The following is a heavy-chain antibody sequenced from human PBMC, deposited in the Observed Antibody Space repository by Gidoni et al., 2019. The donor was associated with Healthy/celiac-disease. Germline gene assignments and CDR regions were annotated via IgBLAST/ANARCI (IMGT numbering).Heavy chain of an antibody. Sequence: EVQLVESGGGLVQPGGSLRLSCAASGFTFSSYDMHWVRQATGKGLEWVSAIGTAGDTYYPGSVKGRFTISRENAKNSLYLQMNSLRAGDTAVYYCARASIGYSGYDFRGYYYYGMDVWGQGTTVTVSS. D-gene: IGHD5-12*01. CDR2: IGTAGDT. CDR3: ARASIGYSGYDFRGYYYYGMDV. J-gene: IGHJ6*02. V-gene: IGHV3-13*01. CDR1: GFTFSSYD.